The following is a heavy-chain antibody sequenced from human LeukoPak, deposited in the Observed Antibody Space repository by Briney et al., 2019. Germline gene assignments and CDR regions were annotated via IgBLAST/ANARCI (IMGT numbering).Heavy chain of an antibody. CDR3: ARGRANYDSTGYYY. CDR1: GGSFSGYY. J-gene: IGHJ4*02. CDR2: IYSSGST. D-gene: IGHD3-22*01. Sequence: PSETLSLTCAVHGGSFSGYYWIWIRQPPGKGLEWIGFIYSSGSTKYNPSLKSRVTITIDTSKNQFSLKLSSVTAADTAVYYCARGRANYDSTGYYYWGQGILVTVSS. V-gene: IGHV4-59*01.